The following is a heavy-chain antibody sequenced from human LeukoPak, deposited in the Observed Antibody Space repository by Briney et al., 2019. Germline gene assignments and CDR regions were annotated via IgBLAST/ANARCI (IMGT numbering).Heavy chain of an antibody. V-gene: IGHV1-18*01. Sequence: ASVKVSCKASGYTFTSYGISWVRQAPGQRLEWMGWISAYNGNTNYAQKHQGRVTMTTDTSTSTAYMELRSLRSDDTAVYYCAREMEYDFWSDAPVGFDYWGQGTLVTVSS. D-gene: IGHD3-3*01. CDR3: AREMEYDFWSDAPVGFDY. J-gene: IGHJ4*02. CDR1: GYTFTSYG. CDR2: ISAYNGNT.